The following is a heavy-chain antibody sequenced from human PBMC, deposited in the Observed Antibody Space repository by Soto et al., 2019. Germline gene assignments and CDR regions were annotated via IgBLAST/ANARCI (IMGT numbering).Heavy chain of an antibody. D-gene: IGHD3-3*01. J-gene: IGHJ5*02. CDR2: ISGSGGST. CDR3: AKGRNYDFWSGPFDP. CDR1: GFTFSSYA. V-gene: IGHV3-23*01. Sequence: EVQLLESGGGLVQPGGSLRLSCAASGFTFSSYAMSWVRQAPGKGLEWVSAISGSGGSTYYADSVKGRFTISRDNSKNPLYLQMNSLRAEETAVYYCAKGRNYDFWSGPFDPWGQGTLVTVSS.